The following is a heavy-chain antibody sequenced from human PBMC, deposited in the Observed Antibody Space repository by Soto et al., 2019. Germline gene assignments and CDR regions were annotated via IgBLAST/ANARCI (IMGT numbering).Heavy chain of an antibody. CDR1: GFTFSSYG. V-gene: IGHV3-30*03. CDR2: ISYDGSNK. J-gene: IGHJ4*02. CDR3: ARGPRVAPTIDY. D-gene: IGHD5-12*01. Sequence: AGGSLRLSCAASGFTFSSYGMHWVRQAPGKGLEWVAVISYDGSNKYYADSVKGRFTISRDNSKNTLYLQMNSLRAEDTAVYYCARGPRVAPTIDYWGQGTLVTVSS.